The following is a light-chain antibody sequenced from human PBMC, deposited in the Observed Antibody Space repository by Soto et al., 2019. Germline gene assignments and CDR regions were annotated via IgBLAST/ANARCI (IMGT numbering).Light chain of an antibody. V-gene: IGKV3-11*01. Sequence: EIVLTQSPATLSLSPGESATLSCRASQSVGSFLGWYQQKPGQAPRLLIYDASNRATGIPARFSGSGSGTDFTLTISSLEPDDFAVYYCQQRYYGYTFGQGTKVEIQ. CDR1: QSVGSF. CDR2: DAS. CDR3: QQRYYGYT. J-gene: IGKJ2*01.